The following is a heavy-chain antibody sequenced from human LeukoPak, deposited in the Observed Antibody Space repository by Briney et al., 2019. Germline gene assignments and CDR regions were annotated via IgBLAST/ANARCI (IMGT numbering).Heavy chain of an antibody. CDR3: ARNLNTADDY. V-gene: IGHV3-48*01. Sequence: GESLRLSCTASGFTFSDSSVNWVRQAPGKGLEWLSYISSSSTTIYYADSVKGRFTISRDDAKNSLYLQMNSLRAEDTAVYYCARNLNTADDYWGQGILVTVSS. CDR2: ISSSSTTI. J-gene: IGHJ4*02. D-gene: IGHD5-18*01. CDR1: GFTFSDSS.